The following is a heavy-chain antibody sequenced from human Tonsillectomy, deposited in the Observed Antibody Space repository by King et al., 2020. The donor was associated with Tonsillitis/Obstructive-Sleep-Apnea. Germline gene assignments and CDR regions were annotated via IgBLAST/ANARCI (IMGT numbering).Heavy chain of an antibody. D-gene: IGHD3-3*01. CDR1: GGSFSGYY. Sequence: VQLQQWGAGLLKPSETLSLTCAVYGGSFSGYYWSWIRQPPGMGLEWMGEINHSGSTNYNPSLKSRVTISVDTSKNQFSLKMSSVTAADTAVYYCARAPCTIFGVVIGFDPWGQGTLVTVSS. CDR2: INHSGST. J-gene: IGHJ5*02. V-gene: IGHV4-34*01. CDR3: ARAPCTIFGVVIGFDP.